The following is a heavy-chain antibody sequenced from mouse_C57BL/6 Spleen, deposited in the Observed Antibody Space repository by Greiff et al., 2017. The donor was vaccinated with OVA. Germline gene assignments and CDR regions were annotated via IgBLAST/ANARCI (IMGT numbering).Heavy chain of an antibody. CDR1: GFTFSDYY. D-gene: IGHD1-1*01. J-gene: IGHJ4*01. Sequence: DVQLVESEGGLVQPGSSMKLSCTASGFTFSDYYMAWVRQVPEKGLEWVANINYDGSSTYYLDSLKSRFIISRDNAKNILYLQMSSLKSEETATYYCARRRDNGSSSYALDYWGQGTSVTVSS. V-gene: IGHV5-16*02. CDR2: INYDGSST. CDR3: ARRRDNGSSSYALDY.